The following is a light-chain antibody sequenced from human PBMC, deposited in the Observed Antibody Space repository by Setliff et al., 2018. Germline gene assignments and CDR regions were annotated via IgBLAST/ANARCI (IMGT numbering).Light chain of an antibody. Sequence: SYALTQPPSVSVAPGKTATITCGGNNIGSKSVHWYQQKPGQAPVLVVYDDSDRPSGIPERFSGFNSGSTATLTISRVEAGDEADYYCQVWESSSDYRGVFGTGTKVTVL. CDR3: QVWESSSDYRGV. V-gene: IGLV3-21*03. CDR2: DDS. CDR1: NIGSKS. J-gene: IGLJ1*01.